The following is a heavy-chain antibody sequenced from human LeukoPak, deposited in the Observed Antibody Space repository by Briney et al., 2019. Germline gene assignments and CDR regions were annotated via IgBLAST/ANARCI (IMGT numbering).Heavy chain of an antibody. D-gene: IGHD3-22*01. CDR1: GYTFTSYY. CDR2: INPNFGST. CDR3: ARAVQSYYYDSSGYLE. Sequence: ASVKVSCKASGYTFTSYYIHWVRQAPGQGLEWMGIINPNFGSTSYAQKFQGRVTMTSDMSTSTVYMELSSLRSEDTAVYYCARAVQSYYYDSSGYLEWGQGTLVTVSS. J-gene: IGHJ4*02. V-gene: IGHV1-46*01.